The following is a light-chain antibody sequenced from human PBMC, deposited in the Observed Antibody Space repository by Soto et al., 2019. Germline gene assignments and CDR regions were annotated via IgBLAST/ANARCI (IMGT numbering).Light chain of an antibody. CDR1: QSVSSN. J-gene: IGKJ2*01. CDR2: GAS. Sequence: EIVMTQSAATLSVSPGERATLSCRASQSVSSNLAGYQQKPGQAPRLLIYGASTWATGIPARFSGSGSGTEFTLTISSLQSEDFAVYYCQQYNNWPYTFGQGTKLEIK. CDR3: QQYNNWPYT. V-gene: IGKV3-15*01.